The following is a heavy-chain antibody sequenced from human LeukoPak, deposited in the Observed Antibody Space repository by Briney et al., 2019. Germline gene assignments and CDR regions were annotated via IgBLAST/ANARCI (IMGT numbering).Heavy chain of an antibody. D-gene: IGHD1-26*01. J-gene: IGHJ4*02. CDR3: ARDWELVDY. CDR2: ISSSSSHI. V-gene: IGHV3-21*06. Sequence: NPGGSLRLSCAASGFTFNNYGMNWVRQAPGKGLEWVSSISSSSSHIYYADSVKGRFTISRDNAKNSLYLQMNSLRAEDTAVYYCARDWELVDYWGQGTLVTVSS. CDR1: GFTFNNYG.